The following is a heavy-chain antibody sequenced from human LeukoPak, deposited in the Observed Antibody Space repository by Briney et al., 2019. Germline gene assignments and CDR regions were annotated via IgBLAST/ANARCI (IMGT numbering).Heavy chain of an antibody. CDR2: ISSNGGSK. V-gene: IGHV3-64*01. CDR3: ARGGTYSSSSLGDY. CDR1: GFTFSNYA. D-gene: IGHD6-6*01. J-gene: IGHJ4*02. Sequence: GGSLRLSCAASGFTFSNYAMHWVRQAPGKGLEFVSTISSNGGSKHYASSVKDRFIISRDNSENTLYLQMASLRAEDMAVYYCARGGTYSSSSLGDYWGQGTLVTVSS.